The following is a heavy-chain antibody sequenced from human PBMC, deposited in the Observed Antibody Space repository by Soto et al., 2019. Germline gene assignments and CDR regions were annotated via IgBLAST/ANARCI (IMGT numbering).Heavy chain of an antibody. V-gene: IGHV3-21*01. CDR3: ASRPAAHYYYYYMDV. CDR1: GFTFSSYS. Sequence: GGSLRLSCAASGFTFSSYSMNWVRQAPGKGLEWVSSISSSSSYIYYADSVKGRFTISRDNAKNSLYLQMNSLRAEDTAVYYCASRPAAHYYYYYMDVWGKGTTVTVSS. D-gene: IGHD2-2*01. J-gene: IGHJ6*03. CDR2: ISSSSSYI.